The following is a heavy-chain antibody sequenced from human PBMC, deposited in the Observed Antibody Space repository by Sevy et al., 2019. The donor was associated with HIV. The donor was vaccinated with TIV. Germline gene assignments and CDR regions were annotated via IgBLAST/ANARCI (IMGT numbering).Heavy chain of an antibody. CDR3: ARDTSDLSYSGYYSY. J-gene: IGHJ4*02. V-gene: IGHV3-33*01. Sequence: GGSLRLSCAASGFTFSSYGMHWVRQAPGKGLEWVAVIWYDGSNKYYAESVKGRFTISRDNSKNTLYLQMNSLRAEDTAVYYCARDTSDLSYSGYYSYWGQGTLVTVSS. D-gene: IGHD3-22*01. CDR1: GFTFSSYG. CDR2: IWYDGSNK.